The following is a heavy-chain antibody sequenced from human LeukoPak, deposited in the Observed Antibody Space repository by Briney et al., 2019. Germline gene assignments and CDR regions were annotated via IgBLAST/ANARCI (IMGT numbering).Heavy chain of an antibody. D-gene: IGHD3-10*01. V-gene: IGHV4-34*01. CDR1: GGSFGVYY. CDR2: INHSGST. J-gene: IGHJ4*02. Sequence: PSESLSLTCAVYGGSFGVYYWSWIRQPPGKGLEWIGEINHSGSTNYNPYLKSRVTISVDMSKNQFSLKLSSVTAADTAVYYCAGPGAGDLDYWGQGTLVTVSS. CDR3: AGPGAGDLDY.